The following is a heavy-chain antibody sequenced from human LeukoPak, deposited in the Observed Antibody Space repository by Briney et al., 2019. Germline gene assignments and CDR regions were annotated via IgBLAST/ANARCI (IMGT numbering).Heavy chain of an antibody. CDR2: ISSSSSYI. D-gene: IGHD6-19*01. CDR3: AREPTSYSSGWRNRFFDY. Sequence: GGSLRLSCAASGFTFSSYSMNWVRQAPGKGLEWVSSISSSSSYIYYADSVKGRFTISRDNAKNSLYLQMNSLRAEDTAVYYCAREPTSYSSGWRNRFFDYWGQGTLVTVSS. J-gene: IGHJ4*02. V-gene: IGHV3-21*01. CDR1: GFTFSSYS.